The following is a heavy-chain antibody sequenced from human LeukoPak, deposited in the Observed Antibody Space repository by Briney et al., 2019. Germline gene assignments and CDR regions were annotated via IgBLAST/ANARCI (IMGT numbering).Heavy chain of an antibody. CDR3: ASLSRAARPMGYYYYYYMDV. Sequence: GASVKVSCKASGYTFTGYYMHWVRQAPGQGLEWMGWINPNSGGTNYGQKFQGRVTMTRDTSISTAYMDLSSLRSEDTAVYYCASLSRAARPMGYYYYYYMDVWGKGTTVTVSS. V-gene: IGHV1-2*02. CDR2: INPNSGGT. J-gene: IGHJ6*03. CDR1: GYTFTGYY. D-gene: IGHD6-6*01.